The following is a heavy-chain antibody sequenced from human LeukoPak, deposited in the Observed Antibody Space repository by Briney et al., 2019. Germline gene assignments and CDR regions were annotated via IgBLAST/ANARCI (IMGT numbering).Heavy chain of an antibody. Sequence: PSETLSLTCTVSGGSISSSSYYWGWIRQPPGKGLEWIGSIYYSGSTYYNPSLKSRVTISVDTSKNQFSLKLSSVTAADTAVYYCARGKTLVGHWGQGTLVTVSS. CDR1: GGSISSSSYY. J-gene: IGHJ5*02. V-gene: IGHV4-39*07. CDR2: IYYSGST. D-gene: IGHD4-23*01. CDR3: ARGKTLVGH.